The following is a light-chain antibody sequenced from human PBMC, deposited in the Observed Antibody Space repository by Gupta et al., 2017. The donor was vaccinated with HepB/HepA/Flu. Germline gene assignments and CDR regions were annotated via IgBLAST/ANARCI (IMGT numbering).Light chain of an antibody. V-gene: IGLV8-61*01. Sequence: QSVVTQEPSFSVSPGETVTLTCGLTSGSVSATYYPSWYQQTPGQAPRMLIYATNSRSSGVPDRFSGSILGNKAALTITGAQAEDVSDYYCVLYIGTGVVVIGGGTKLTVL. CDR2: ATN. CDR1: SGSVSATYY. J-gene: IGLJ2*01. CDR3: VLYIGTGVVV.